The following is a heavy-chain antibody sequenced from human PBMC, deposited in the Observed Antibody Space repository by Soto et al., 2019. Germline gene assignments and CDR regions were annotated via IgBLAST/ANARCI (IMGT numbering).Heavy chain of an antibody. CDR3: ARGLAQPGIAAAGRGVGSAYYYGMDV. V-gene: IGHV4-59*02. J-gene: IGHJ6*02. CDR2: TSYSGNT. D-gene: IGHD6-13*01. Sequence: SETQSLTSTISGGYVSTYYWSWIRQPPGKELEWIGLTSYSGNTNYNPSLKSRVAMAVDTSKNHFSLTLSSVTAADTAVCYCARGLAQPGIAAAGRGVGSAYYYGMDVWGQGTTVTVSS. CDR1: GGYVSTYY.